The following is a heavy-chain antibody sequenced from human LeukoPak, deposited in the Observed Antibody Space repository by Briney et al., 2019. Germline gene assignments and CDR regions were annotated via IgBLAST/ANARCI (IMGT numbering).Heavy chain of an antibody. CDR2: ISGSGGST. D-gene: IGHD3-22*01. CDR3: AKVPYDSSGYYSTLYFDY. V-gene: IGHV3-23*01. CDR1: GFTFSSYA. Sequence: GGSLRLSCAASGFTFSSYAMSWVRQAPGKGLEWVSAISGSGGSTYYADSVKGRFTISRDNSKNTLYLQMNSLRAEDTAVYYCAKVPYDSSGYYSTLYFDYRGQGTLVTVSS. J-gene: IGHJ4*02.